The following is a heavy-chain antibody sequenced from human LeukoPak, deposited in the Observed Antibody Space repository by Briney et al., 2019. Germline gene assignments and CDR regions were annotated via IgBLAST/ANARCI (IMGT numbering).Heavy chain of an antibody. CDR2: ISSRSTYI. Sequence: GGSLRLSCAASGFSFSGYSMNWVRQAPGKGLEWVSSISSRSTYIYYADSLKGRFTISRDNAKHSLHLQMKGLRVEDTAVYYCARGAFDYPGRDYFDYWGQGTQVTVSS. J-gene: IGHJ4*02. CDR1: GFSFSGYS. D-gene: IGHD3-9*01. V-gene: IGHV3-21*06. CDR3: ARGAFDYPGRDYFDY.